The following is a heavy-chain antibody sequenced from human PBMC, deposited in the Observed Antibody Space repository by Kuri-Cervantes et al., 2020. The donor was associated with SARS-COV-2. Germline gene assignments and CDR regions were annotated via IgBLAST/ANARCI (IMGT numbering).Heavy chain of an antibody. V-gene: IGHV3-64*04. Sequence: GGSLRLSCKGSGFTFSSCFMLWVRQAPGKGLEHVSRISPNGGDTSYADSVKGRFTISRDNAKNSLYLQMNSLRAEDTAVYYCARDRSRITIFGVVTRYGMDVWGQGTTVTVSS. CDR1: GFTFSSCF. J-gene: IGHJ6*02. D-gene: IGHD3-3*01. CDR3: ARDRSRITIFGVVTRYGMDV. CDR2: ISPNGGDT.